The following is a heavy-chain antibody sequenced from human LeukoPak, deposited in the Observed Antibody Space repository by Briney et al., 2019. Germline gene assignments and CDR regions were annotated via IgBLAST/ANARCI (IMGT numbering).Heavy chain of an antibody. Sequence: SGPTLVKPTQTLTLTCTFSGFSLSTSGVGVGWIRRPPGKALEWLALIYWNDDKRYSPSLKSRLTITKDTSKNQVVLTMTNMDPVDTATYYCARMGGIAVAADAFDIWGQGTMVTVSS. D-gene: IGHD6-19*01. J-gene: IGHJ3*02. CDR1: GFSLSTSGVG. CDR2: IYWNDDK. V-gene: IGHV2-5*01. CDR3: ARMGGIAVAADAFDI.